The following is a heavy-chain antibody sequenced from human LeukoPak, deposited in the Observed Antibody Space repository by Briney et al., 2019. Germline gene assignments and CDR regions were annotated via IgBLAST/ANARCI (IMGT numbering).Heavy chain of an antibody. CDR2: IYYSGRT. J-gene: IGHJ4*02. D-gene: IGHD2-21*01. CDR1: GGSISSYF. CDR3: ARGLHQYYFDS. V-gene: IGHV4-59*01. Sequence: PSETLSLTCTVSGGSISSYFWSWIRQPPGKGLEWIGYIYYSGRTNYNPSLKSRVTISVDTSKNQFSLKLTSVSAADTAVYYCARGLHQYYFDSWGQGTLVTVSS.